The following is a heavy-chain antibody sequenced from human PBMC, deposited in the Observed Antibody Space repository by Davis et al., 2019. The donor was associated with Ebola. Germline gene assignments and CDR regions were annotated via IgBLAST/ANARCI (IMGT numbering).Heavy chain of an antibody. Sequence: ASVKVSCKASGYTFTSYGISWVRQAPGQGLEWMGWISAYNGNTNYAQKLQGRVTMTTDTSTSTAYMELRSLRSDDTAVYYCARGGVYGDITYYYGMDVWGQGTTVTVSS. V-gene: IGHV1-18*01. J-gene: IGHJ6*02. D-gene: IGHD4-17*01. CDR2: ISAYNGNT. CDR3: ARGGVYGDITYYYGMDV. CDR1: GYTFTSYG.